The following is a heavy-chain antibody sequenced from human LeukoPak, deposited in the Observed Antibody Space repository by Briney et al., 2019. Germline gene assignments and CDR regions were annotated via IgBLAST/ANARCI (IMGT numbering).Heavy chain of an antibody. V-gene: IGHV1-2*02. CDR1: GYTFTGYY. J-gene: IGHJ4*02. D-gene: IGHD3-9*01. CDR2: INPNSGGT. CDR3: ARGGPSYYDILTGYYS. Sequence: ASVKVSCKASGYTFTGYYMHWVRQAPGQGLEWMGWINPNSGGTNYAQKFQGRVTMTRDTSISTAYMELSRLRSDDTAVYYCARGGPSYYDILTGYYSWGQGTLVTVSS.